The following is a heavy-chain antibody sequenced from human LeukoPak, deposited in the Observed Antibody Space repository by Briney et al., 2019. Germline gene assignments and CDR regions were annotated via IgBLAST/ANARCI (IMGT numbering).Heavy chain of an antibody. V-gene: IGHV5-51*01. CDR2: IYPGDSDT. Sequence: GESLKISFKGSGSSFTSYWIGWVRQMPGKGLEWMGIIYPGDSDTRYSPSFQGQVTISADKSTSTAYLQWSSLKASDTAMYYCARHGVVVAATDNWFDPWGQGTLVTVSS. CDR3: ARHGVVVAATDNWFDP. CDR1: GSSFTSYW. D-gene: IGHD2-15*01. J-gene: IGHJ5*02.